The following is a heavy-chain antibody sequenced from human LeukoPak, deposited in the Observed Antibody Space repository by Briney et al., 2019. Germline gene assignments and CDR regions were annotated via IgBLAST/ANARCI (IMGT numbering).Heavy chain of an antibody. D-gene: IGHD3-3*01. CDR1: GFTFSSYW. Sequence: GGSLRLSCAASGFTFSSYWMSWVRQAPGKGLEWVANIKQAGSEKYYVDSVKGRFTISRDNAKNSLYLQMNSLRAEDTAVYYCAREGAYDFWSGYYYYYYMDVWGKGTTVTVSS. CDR3: AREGAYDFWSGYYYYYYMDV. J-gene: IGHJ6*03. V-gene: IGHV3-7*01. CDR2: IKQAGSEK.